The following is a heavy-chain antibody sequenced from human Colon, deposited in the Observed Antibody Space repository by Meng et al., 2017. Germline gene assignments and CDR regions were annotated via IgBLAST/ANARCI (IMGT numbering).Heavy chain of an antibody. Sequence: QGRLQESGPGLVKPSGPLSLTCAVSGGSISSNYWWSWVRQSPKKGLEWIGEIHHGGTTNYNPSLKSRVTISVDTSNNQFSLKLSSVTAADTAVYYCARIDYGGNGIEKYFFDYWGQGTLVTVSS. J-gene: IGHJ4*02. CDR3: ARIDYGGNGIEKYFFDY. D-gene: IGHD4-23*01. V-gene: IGHV4-4*02. CDR1: GGSISSNYW. CDR2: IHHGGTT.